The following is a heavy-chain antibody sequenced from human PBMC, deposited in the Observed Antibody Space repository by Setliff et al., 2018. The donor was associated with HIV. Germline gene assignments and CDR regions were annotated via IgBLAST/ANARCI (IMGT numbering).Heavy chain of an antibody. CDR3: ASYSGSYYFILHY. J-gene: IGHJ4*02. CDR1: GYTFTSYD. D-gene: IGHD1-26*01. V-gene: IGHV1-8*02. Sequence: ASVKVSCKASGYTFTSYDINWVRQATGQGLEWMGWMNPNSGNTAHAQKLQGRVTMTRTTSISTAYMELSSLRSEDTAVYYCASYSGSYYFILHYWGQGTLVTVSS. CDR2: MNPNSGNT.